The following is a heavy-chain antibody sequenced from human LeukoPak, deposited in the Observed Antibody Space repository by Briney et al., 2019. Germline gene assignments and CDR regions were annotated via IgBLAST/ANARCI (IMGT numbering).Heavy chain of an antibody. D-gene: IGHD1-14*01. CDR1: GGSVSSGSYY. CDR3: ARDSPTNYFDY. Sequence: SETLSLTCTVSGGSVSSGSYYWTWIRQPAGKGLEWIGRIYTSGSTNYNPSLKSRVTISADTSKNQFSLKLSSVTAADTAVYYCARDSPTNYFDYWGQGTLVTVSS. J-gene: IGHJ4*02. CDR2: IYTSGST. V-gene: IGHV4-61*02.